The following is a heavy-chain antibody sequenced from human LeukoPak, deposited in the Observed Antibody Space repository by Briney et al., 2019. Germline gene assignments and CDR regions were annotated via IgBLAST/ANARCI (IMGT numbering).Heavy chain of an antibody. D-gene: IGHD2/OR15-2a*01. CDR2: ISSSGSTI. J-gene: IGHJ6*03. V-gene: IGHV3-11*04. CDR1: GFTFSDYY. CDR3: ASPGVLPYYYMDV. Sequence: PGRSLRLSCAASGFTFSDYYMSWIRQAPGKGLEWVSYISSSGSTIYYADSVKGRFTISRDNAKNSLYLQMNSLRAEDTAVYYCASPGVLPYYYMDVWGKGTTVTVSS.